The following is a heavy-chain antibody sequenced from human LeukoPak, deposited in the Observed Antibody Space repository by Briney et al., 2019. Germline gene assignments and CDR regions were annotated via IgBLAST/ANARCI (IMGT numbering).Heavy chain of an antibody. CDR3: ANFTLG. V-gene: IGHV3-23*01. J-gene: IGHJ4*02. CDR1: GFTFSIYA. CDR2: INGETT. D-gene: IGHD3-10*01. Sequence: GGSLRLSCAASGFTFSIYAMSWVRQAPGKGLEWVSSINGETTFYADSVTGRFTISRDNSRDTLYLQMNSLRAEDTAVYFCANFTLGWGQGTLVTVSS.